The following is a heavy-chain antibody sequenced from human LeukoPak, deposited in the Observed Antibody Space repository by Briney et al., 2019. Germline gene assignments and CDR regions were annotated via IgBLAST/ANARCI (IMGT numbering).Heavy chain of an antibody. CDR2: ISAYNGNT. Sequence: ASVKVSCKASGYTFTSYGISWVRQAPGQGLEWMGWISAYNGNTNHAQKLQGRVTMTTDTSTSTAYMELRSLRSDDTAVYYCARARIGNDWFDPWGQGTLVTVSS. D-gene: IGHD4-23*01. J-gene: IGHJ5*02. CDR3: ARARIGNDWFDP. V-gene: IGHV1-18*01. CDR1: GYTFTSYG.